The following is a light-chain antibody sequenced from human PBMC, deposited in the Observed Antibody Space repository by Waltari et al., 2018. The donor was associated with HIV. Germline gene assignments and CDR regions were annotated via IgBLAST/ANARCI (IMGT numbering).Light chain of an antibody. J-gene: IGLJ3*02. CDR3: QSWGGGSWV. V-gene: IGLV4-69*01. CDR1: FGNNNYA. CDR2: LNSDGSH. Sequence: QLVLTQSPSASASLGASVKLTCSLGFGNNNYAIAWHQQQPGKGPRFWMKLNSDGSHTKGDRFADRVSGSIAGTERYLTISSRQSEDEADYYCQSWGGGSWVFGGGTKLTVL.